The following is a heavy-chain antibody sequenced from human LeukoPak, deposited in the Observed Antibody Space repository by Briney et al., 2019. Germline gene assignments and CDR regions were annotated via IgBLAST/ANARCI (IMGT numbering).Heavy chain of an antibody. J-gene: IGHJ4*02. CDR3: AKTGIRPYYGSGSIDY. CDR1: GFTFSSYG. D-gene: IGHD3-10*01. V-gene: IGHV3-30*02. CDR2: IRYDGSNK. Sequence: GGSLRLSCAASGFTFSSYGMHWVRQAPGKGLEWVAFIRYDGSNKYYADSVKGRFTISRDNSKNTLYLQMNSLRAEDTAVYYCAKTGIRPYYGSGSIDYWGQGTLVTVSS.